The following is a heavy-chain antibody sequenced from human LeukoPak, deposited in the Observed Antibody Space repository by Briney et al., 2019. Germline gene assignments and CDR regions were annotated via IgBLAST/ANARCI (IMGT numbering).Heavy chain of an antibody. CDR1: GFTFSSYW. V-gene: IGHV3-7*01. Sequence: GGSLRLSCAASGFTFSSYWMSWVRQAPAKGLEWVANIKQDGSEKYYVDSVKGRFTISRDNAKNSLYLQTNSLRAEDTAVYYCARDLSYDILTGYYQGNYYFDYWGQGTLVTVSS. D-gene: IGHD3-9*01. J-gene: IGHJ4*02. CDR2: IKQDGSEK. CDR3: ARDLSYDILTGYYQGNYYFDY.